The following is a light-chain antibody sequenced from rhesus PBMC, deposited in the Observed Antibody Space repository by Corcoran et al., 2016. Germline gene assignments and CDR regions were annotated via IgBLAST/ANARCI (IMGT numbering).Light chain of an antibody. CDR2: AAS. V-gene: IGKV1-33*02. Sequence: DIQMTQSPSSLSAFVGDRVTITCQASQGITNWLAWYQQKPRKAPKLLIYAASSLQSGAPSRFSGTGTRTEFTLTISTLQPEDFTTYYCQQPSSNPRTFGQGAKVEIK. J-gene: IGKJ1*01. CDR3: QQPSSNPRT. CDR1: QGITNW.